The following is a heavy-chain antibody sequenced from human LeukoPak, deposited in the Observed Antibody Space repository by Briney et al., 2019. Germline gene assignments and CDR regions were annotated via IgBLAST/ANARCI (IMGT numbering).Heavy chain of an antibody. Sequence: SETLSLTCAVSGGSISSGGYSWSWIRQPPGKGLEWIGYIYHNGNTYYSPSLKSRVTISVDRSKNQLSLKLSSVTAADTAMYYCASGGYSYGLDYWGQGTLVTVSS. D-gene: IGHD5-18*01. CDR3: ASGGYSYGLDY. J-gene: IGHJ4*02. CDR2: IYHNGNT. CDR1: GGSISSGGYS. V-gene: IGHV4-30-2*01.